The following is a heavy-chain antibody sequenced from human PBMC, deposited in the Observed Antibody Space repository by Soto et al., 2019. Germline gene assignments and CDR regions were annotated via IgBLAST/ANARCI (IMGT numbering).Heavy chain of an antibody. CDR1: RVAFSKFI. J-gene: IGHJ6*02. V-gene: IGHV1-69*13. CDR3: AKVRYSSPMGYYYGMDV. Sequence: GASVKVSCKASRVAFSKFIVTWVRQAPGLGLELVGGIIPIFGTANYAQKFQGRVTIPADESTSTSYMEVNNLISEDTAVYYCAKVRYSSPMGYYYGMDVWCQGTTVTVSS. D-gene: IGHD6-19*01. CDR2: IIPIFGTA.